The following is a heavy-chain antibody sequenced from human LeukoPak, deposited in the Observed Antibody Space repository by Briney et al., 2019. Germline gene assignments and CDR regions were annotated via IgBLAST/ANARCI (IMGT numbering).Heavy chain of an antibody. CDR2: MWDDGTNE. J-gene: IGHJ6*02. Sequence: PGGSLRLSCAASGFNFGIYGMHWVRQAPGKGLEWVAVMWDDGTNENYVDSMKGRFTISRDNGKKTLYLQMNSLRAEDTAVYYCAADYVGQQYYYYYGMDVWGQGTTVTVSS. D-gene: IGHD6-13*01. CDR3: AADYVGQQYYYYYGMDV. V-gene: IGHV3-33*01. CDR1: GFNFGIYG.